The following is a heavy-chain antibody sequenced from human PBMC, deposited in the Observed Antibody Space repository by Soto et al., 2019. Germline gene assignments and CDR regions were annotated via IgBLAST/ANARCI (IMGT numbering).Heavy chain of an antibody. Sequence: PSQTLSLTCAISGDSVSSNSAAWNWIRQSPSRGLEWLGRTYYRSKWYNDYAVSVKSRITINPDTSKNQFSLRLNSVTPEDTAVYYCARFKEEYSSSEGGYYYYGMDVWGQGTTVTVSS. CDR3: ARFKEEYSSSEGGYYYYGMDV. CDR1: GDSVSSNSAA. J-gene: IGHJ6*02. D-gene: IGHD6-6*01. V-gene: IGHV6-1*01. CDR2: TYYRSKWYN.